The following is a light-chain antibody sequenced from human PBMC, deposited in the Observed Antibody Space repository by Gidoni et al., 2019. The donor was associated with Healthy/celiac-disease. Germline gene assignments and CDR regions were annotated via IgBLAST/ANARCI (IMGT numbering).Light chain of an antibody. Sequence: QSVLTQPPSVSGAPVQSVTISCTGSSSNIGAGYDVHWYQQLPGTAPKLLIYGNSNRPSGVPDRFSGSKSGTSASLAITGLQAEDEADYYCQSYDSSLSGPYVFGTGTKVTVL. V-gene: IGLV1-40*01. CDR2: GNS. CDR3: QSYDSSLSGPYV. J-gene: IGLJ1*01. CDR1: SSNIGAGYD.